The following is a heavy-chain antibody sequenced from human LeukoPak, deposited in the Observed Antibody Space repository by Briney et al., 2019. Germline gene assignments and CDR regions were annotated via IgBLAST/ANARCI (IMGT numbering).Heavy chain of an antibody. D-gene: IGHD6-19*01. CDR1: GGSISSHY. CDR3: ARGYSSGWHYFDY. Sequence: SETLSLTCTVSGGSISSHYWSWIRQPPGKGLEWIGYIYHSGSTNYNPSLKSRVTISVDTSKNQFSLKLSSVTAADTAVYYCARGYSSGWHYFDYWGQGTLVTVSS. V-gene: IGHV4-59*11. CDR2: IYHSGST. J-gene: IGHJ4*02.